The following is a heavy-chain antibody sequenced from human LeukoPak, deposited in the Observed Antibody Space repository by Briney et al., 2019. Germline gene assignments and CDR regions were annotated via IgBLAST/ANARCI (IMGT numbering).Heavy chain of an antibody. CDR3: ARESPDYYDSSGYYNLSWYFDL. CDR1: GGSISSYY. Sequence: PSETLSLTCTVSGGSISSYYWSWIRQPPGKGLEWIGYIYYSGSTNYSPSLKSRVTISVDTSKNQFSLKLSSVTAADTAVYYCARESPDYYDSSGYYNLSWYFDLWGRGTLVTVSS. V-gene: IGHV4-59*01. J-gene: IGHJ2*01. CDR2: IYYSGST. D-gene: IGHD3-22*01.